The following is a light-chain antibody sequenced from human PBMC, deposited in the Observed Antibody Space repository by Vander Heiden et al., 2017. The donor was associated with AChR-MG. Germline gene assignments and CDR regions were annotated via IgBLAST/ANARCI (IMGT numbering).Light chain of an antibody. CDR2: DVT. V-gene: IGLV2-14*01. J-gene: IGLJ3*02. CDR3: SSYINRTTV. CDR1: SSYVGGSNY. Sequence: QSALTQPASVSGSPGQSITISCAGTSSYVGGSNYLSWYQQHPGKDPILLIYDVTKRPSGFSNRFSGSRSGNTASLSISGLQAEDEAYYYCSSYINRTTVFGGGTKVTVL.